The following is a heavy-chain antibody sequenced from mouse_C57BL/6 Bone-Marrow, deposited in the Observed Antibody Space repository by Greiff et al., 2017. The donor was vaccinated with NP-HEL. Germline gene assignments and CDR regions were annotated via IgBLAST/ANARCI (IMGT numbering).Heavy chain of an antibody. Sequence: VQLKESGPGLVKPSQSLSLTCSVTGYSITSGYYWNWIRQFPGNKLEWMGYISYDGSNNYNPSLKNRISITRDTSKNQFFLKLNSVTTEDTATYYCARDGDGPWFAYWGQGTLVTVSA. V-gene: IGHV3-6*01. CDR1: GYSITSGYY. CDR2: ISYDGSN. CDR3: ARDGDGPWFAY. J-gene: IGHJ3*01. D-gene: IGHD2-3*01.